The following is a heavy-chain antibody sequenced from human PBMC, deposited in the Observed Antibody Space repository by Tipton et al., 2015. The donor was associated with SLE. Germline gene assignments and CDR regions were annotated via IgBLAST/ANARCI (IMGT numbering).Heavy chain of an antibody. CDR2: IYHSGST. CDR3: ARDREVPAAIGAFDI. V-gene: IGHV4-38-2*02. CDR1: GNSISSGYY. Sequence: LRLSCTVSGNSISSGYYWGWIRQPPGKGLEWIGSIYHSGSTYYNPSLKSRVTISVDTSKNHFSLKLSPVTAAGTAVYYCARDREVPAAIGAFDIWGQGTMVTVSS. J-gene: IGHJ3*02. D-gene: IGHD2-2*02.